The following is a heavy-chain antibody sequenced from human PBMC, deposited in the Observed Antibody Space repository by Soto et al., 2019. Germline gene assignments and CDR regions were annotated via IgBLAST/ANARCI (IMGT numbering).Heavy chain of an antibody. CDR2: IDSSGRTI. J-gene: IGHJ4*02. CDR1: AFTFTDYY. CDR3: ASMPYCGDECYYNY. D-gene: IGHD2-21*01. V-gene: IGHV3-11*01. Sequence: PGGSLRLSCVASAFTFTDYYMSWIRQAPGMGLEWISYIDSSGRTIYYADSVKGRFTISRDNARNSLSLQMNSLRAEDTAVYYCASMPYCGDECYYNYWGQGILVTVSS.